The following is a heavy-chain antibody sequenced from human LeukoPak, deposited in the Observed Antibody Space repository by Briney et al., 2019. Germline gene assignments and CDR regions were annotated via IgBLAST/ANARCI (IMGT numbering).Heavy chain of an antibody. Sequence: GGSLRLSCADSGFTFSTYAMYWVRPAPGQGLEGVSGISGSGGSTYYADSMRGRFTISRDNSKNTLYLQMNSLRAEDTAVYYCAKDQLGYYGSSGYYHFDYWGQGTLVTVSS. CDR2: ISGSGGST. CDR3: AKDQLGYYGSSGYYHFDY. J-gene: IGHJ4*02. V-gene: IGHV3-23*01. D-gene: IGHD3-22*01. CDR1: GFTFSTYA.